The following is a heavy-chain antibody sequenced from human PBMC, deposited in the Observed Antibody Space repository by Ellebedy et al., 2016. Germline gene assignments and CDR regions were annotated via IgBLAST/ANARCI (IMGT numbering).Heavy chain of an antibody. CDR2: ISTSGST. CDR1: GGSISGYY. CDR3: ATLTIPGGSDY. V-gene: IGHV4-4*07. D-gene: IGHD3-16*01. Sequence: GSLRLSXTVSGGSISGYYWSWIRQPAGKGPEWIGRISTSGSTIYNPSLKSRVTMSVDSSTNHFSLELTSVTVADTAVYYCATLTIPGGSDYWGQGALVTVSS. J-gene: IGHJ4*02.